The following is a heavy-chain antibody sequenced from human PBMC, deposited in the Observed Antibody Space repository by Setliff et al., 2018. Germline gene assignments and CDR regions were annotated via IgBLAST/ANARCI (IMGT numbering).Heavy chain of an antibody. CDR2: ISGSGGNT. V-gene: IGHV3-23*01. CDR3: AKAPAPYAASLLNWFDP. J-gene: IGHJ5*02. D-gene: IGHD2-2*01. Sequence: GGSLRLSCAASGFTFSSYAMNWVRQAPGKGLEWVSAISGSGGNTYYADSVKGRFTISRDNSKNTLYLQMNSLRAEDTAVYYCAKAPAPYAASLLNWFDPWGQGTQVTVS. CDR1: GFTFSSYA.